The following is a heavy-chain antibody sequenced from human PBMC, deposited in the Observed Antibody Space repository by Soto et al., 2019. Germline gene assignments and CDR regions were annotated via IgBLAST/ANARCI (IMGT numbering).Heavy chain of an antibody. Sequence: GGSLRLSCAASGFTFSIYAMSWVRRTPGKGLDWVSTISGSGDNTYYADSVKGRFTISRDHSKNTLYLQMNSLRAEDTAVYYCAKYLLRFFDWSGMDVWGKGTTVTVS. CDR1: GFTFSIYA. CDR3: AKYLLRFFDWSGMDV. V-gene: IGHV3-23*01. D-gene: IGHD3-9*01. CDR2: ISGSGDNT. J-gene: IGHJ6*03.